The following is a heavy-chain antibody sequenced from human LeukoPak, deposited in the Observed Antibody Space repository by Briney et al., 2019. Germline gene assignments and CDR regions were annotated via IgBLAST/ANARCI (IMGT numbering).Heavy chain of an antibody. V-gene: IGHV4-59*08. CDR1: GGSVNSYF. Sequence: SETLSLTCSVSGGSVNSYFWSWVRQPPGKGLEWIAFIYHTGWTKYNPSLESRVSISLVTSKNQISLKLNSVTAADTAVYYCARHFIGTGGSYSYWFDPWGQGTLVTVSS. CDR3: ARHFIGTGGSYSYWFDP. D-gene: IGHD1-1*01. CDR2: IYHTGWT. J-gene: IGHJ5*02.